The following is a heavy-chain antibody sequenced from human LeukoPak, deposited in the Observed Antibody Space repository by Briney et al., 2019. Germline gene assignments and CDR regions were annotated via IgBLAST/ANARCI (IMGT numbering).Heavy chain of an antibody. CDR2: IYYSGST. J-gene: IGHJ4*02. V-gene: IGHV4-39*01. D-gene: IGHD3-10*01. CDR3: ARLRSSPGY. Sequence: PSETLSLTCTVSVGSISSSSYYWGWIRQPRGKGREWIGSIYYSGSTYYNPSLKSRVTICVDTSKNQSSLKLSSVTAADTAVYYCARLRSSPGYWGQGTLVTVYS. CDR1: VGSISSSSYY.